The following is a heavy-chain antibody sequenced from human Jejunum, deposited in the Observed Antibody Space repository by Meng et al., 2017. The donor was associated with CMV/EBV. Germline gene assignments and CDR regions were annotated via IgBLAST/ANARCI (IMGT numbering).Heavy chain of an antibody. J-gene: IGHJ4*02. CDR1: GYTFSNCG. CDR3: ARVFGVAYFDS. V-gene: IGHV1-18*01. D-gene: IGHD3-3*01. CDR2: ISPYNDNA. Sequence: KASGYTFSNCGFTWVRRAPGQGLEWMGYISPYNDNANYAQKFQGRVTMTRDTSTSTAYMELRSLRADDTAVYYCARVFGVAYFDSWGQGTLGTVSS.